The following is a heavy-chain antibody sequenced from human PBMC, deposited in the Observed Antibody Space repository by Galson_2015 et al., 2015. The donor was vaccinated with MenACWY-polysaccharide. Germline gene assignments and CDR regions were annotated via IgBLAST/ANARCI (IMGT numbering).Heavy chain of an antibody. CDR3: ARGDGYNSVD. J-gene: IGHJ4*02. D-gene: IGHD5-24*01. Sequence: SLRLSCAASGFTFSSYAMSWVRQAPGKGLEWVANIKQDGSEKYYVDSVKGRFTISRDNAKNSLYLQMNSLRAEDTAVYYCARGDGYNSVDWGQGTLVTVSS. V-gene: IGHV3-7*01. CDR1: GFTFSSYA. CDR2: IKQDGSEK.